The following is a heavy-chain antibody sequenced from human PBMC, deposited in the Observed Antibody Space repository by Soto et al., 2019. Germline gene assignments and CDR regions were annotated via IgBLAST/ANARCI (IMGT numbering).Heavy chain of an antibody. CDR1: GDSVSSGLYY. CDR3: AREDDGGDRDYYGLDV. V-gene: IGHV4-61*01. D-gene: IGHD2-21*02. Sequence: PSETLSLTCTVSGDSVSSGLYYWGWVRQPPGKGLEWIGYIYYSGSINYNPSLESRVTMSLDTSKNLFSLKLSSVTAADTAVYFCAREDDGGDRDYYGLDVWGQGTTVTVSS. J-gene: IGHJ6*02. CDR2: IYYSGSI.